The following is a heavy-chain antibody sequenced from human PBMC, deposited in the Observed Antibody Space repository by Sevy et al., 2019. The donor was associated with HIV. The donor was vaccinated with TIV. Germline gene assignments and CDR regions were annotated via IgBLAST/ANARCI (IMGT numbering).Heavy chain of an antibody. D-gene: IGHD1-26*01. CDR2: MKPNSGNT. Sequence: ASVKVSCKASGYSFPSHDINWVRQASGQGLEWMGWMKPNSGNTGYTQKFKGRVTLTRNTSISPAYMEVSSLTSEDTAVYYCARTGGTFDVWGQGTMVTVSS. J-gene: IGHJ3*01. CDR1: GYSFPSHD. CDR3: ARTGGTFDV. V-gene: IGHV1-8*01.